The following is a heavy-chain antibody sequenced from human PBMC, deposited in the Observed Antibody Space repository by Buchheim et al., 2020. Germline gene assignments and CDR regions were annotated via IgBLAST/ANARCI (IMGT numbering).Heavy chain of an antibody. Sequence: EVQLVQSGAEVKKPGESLRISCKGSGYSFTSYWISWVRQMPGKGLEWMGRIDPSDSYTNYSPSFQGHVTISADKSISTAYLQWSSLKAPDTAMYYCARDEVVVPAAWERKNIYGMDVWGQGTT. D-gene: IGHD2-2*01. CDR2: IDPSDSYT. CDR3: ARDEVVVPAAWERKNIYGMDV. V-gene: IGHV5-10-1*01. J-gene: IGHJ6*02. CDR1: GYSFTSYW.